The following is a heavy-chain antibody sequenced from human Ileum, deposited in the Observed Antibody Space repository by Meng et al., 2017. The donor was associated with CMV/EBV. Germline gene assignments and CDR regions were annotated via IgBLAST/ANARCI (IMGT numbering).Heavy chain of an antibody. CDR2: IYYSGST. D-gene: IGHD1-26*01. Sequence: GSLRLSCTVSGGSISSSSYYWGWIRQPPGKGLEWIGSIYYSGSTYYNPSLKSRVTISVDTSKNQFSLKLSSVTAADTAVYYCARLMVGATGYFDYWGQG. V-gene: IGHV4-39*07. CDR1: GGSISSSSYY. CDR3: ARLMVGATGYFDY. J-gene: IGHJ4*02.